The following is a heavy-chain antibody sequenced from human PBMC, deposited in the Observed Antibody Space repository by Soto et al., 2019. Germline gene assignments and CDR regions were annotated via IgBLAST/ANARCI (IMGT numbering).Heavy chain of an antibody. CDR1: GGTFSSYA. CDR2: IIPIFGTA. Sequence: ASVKVSCKASGGTFSSYAISWVRQAPGQGLEWMGGIIPIFGTANYAQKFQGRVTITADKSTSTAYMELSSLRSEDTAFYYCARHPSFVEGLGGMDVWGQGTTVTVSS. V-gene: IGHV1-69*06. J-gene: IGHJ6*02. D-gene: IGHD6-6*01. CDR3: ARHPSFVEGLGGMDV.